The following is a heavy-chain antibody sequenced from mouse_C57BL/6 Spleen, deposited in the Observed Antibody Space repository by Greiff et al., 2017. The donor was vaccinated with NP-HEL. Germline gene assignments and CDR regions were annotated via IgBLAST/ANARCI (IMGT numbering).Heavy chain of an antibody. Sequence: VQLQQSGPELVKPGASVKMSCKASGYTFTDYNMHWVKQSHGKSLEWIGYINPNNGGTSYNQKFKGKATLTVNKSSSTAYMELRSLTSEDSAVYYCAREEAYYYGSSLYYFDYWGQGTTLTVSS. J-gene: IGHJ2*01. CDR2: INPNNGGT. CDR1: GYTFTDYN. D-gene: IGHD1-1*01. V-gene: IGHV1-22*01. CDR3: AREEAYYYGSSLYYFDY.